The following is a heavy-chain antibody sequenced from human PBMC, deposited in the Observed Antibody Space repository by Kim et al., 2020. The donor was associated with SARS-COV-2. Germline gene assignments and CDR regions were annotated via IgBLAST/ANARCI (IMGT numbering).Heavy chain of an antibody. J-gene: IGHJ4*02. D-gene: IGHD3-22*01. V-gene: IGHV3-33*06. Sequence: KGRFTISRDNSKNTLYLQMNSLSVDDTAVYYCAKSKDHDSSGYYYYFDYWGQGTLVTVSS. CDR3: AKSKDHDSSGYYYYFDY.